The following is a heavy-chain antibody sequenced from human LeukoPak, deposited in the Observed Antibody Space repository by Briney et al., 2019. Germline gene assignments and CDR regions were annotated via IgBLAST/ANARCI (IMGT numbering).Heavy chain of an antibody. V-gene: IGHV3-11*01. D-gene: IGHD4-23*01. CDR3: ARSTCRGKCKHPPDAFNR. Sequence: GSLRLSCAATGFTFIDYYMSWLRPAPGEGLAWVSSISSSGSSIFYADSVEGRFTISRDNARTSLYLKMNSLRDEDTAVYYCARSTCRGKCKHPPDAFNRWGQGTVVTVGS. J-gene: IGHJ3*02. CDR2: ISSSGSSI. CDR1: GFTFIDYY.